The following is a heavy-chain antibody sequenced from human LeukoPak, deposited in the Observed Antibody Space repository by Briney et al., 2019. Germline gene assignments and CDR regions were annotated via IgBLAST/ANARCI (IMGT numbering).Heavy chain of an antibody. Sequence: ASVKVSCKASGGTFTSYDINWVRQATGQGLEWMGWMNPNSGNTGYAQKFQGRVTMTRNTSISTAYMELSSLRSEDTAVYYCARTSTRARAWYYDSSGYSPFDPWGQGTLVTVSS. CDR3: ARTSTRARAWYYDSSGYSPFDP. CDR2: MNPNSGNT. D-gene: IGHD3-22*01. J-gene: IGHJ5*02. CDR1: GGTFTSYD. V-gene: IGHV1-8*01.